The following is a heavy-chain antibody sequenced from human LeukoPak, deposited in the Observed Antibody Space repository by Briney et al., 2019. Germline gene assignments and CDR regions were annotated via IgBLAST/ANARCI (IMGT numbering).Heavy chain of an antibody. Sequence: RASVKVSCKASGGTFSSYAISWVRQAPGQGLEWMGRIIPILGIANYAQKIQGRVTITADKSTSTAYMELSSLTSEDTAVYYCAREATVYSGYDYYNWFDPWGQGTLVTVSS. J-gene: IGHJ5*02. CDR1: GGTFSSYA. V-gene: IGHV1-69*04. D-gene: IGHD5-12*01. CDR2: IIPILGIA. CDR3: AREATVYSGYDYYNWFDP.